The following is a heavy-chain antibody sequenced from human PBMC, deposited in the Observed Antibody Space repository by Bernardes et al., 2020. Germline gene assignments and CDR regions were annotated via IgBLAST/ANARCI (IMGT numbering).Heavy chain of an antibody. CDR3: ARTYDYIWGSYRPDAFDI. V-gene: IGHV3-21*01. D-gene: IGHD3-16*02. CDR2: ISSSSSYI. CDR1: GFTFSSYS. Sequence: GGSLRLSCAASGFTFSSYSMNWVRQAPGKGLEWVSSISSSSSYIYYADSVKGRFTISRDNAKNSLYLQMNSLRAEDTAVYYCARTYDYIWGSYRPDAFDIWGQGTMVTGSS. J-gene: IGHJ3*02.